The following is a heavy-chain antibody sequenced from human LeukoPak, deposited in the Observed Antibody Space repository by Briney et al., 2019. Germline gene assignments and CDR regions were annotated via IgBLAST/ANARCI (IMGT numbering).Heavy chain of an antibody. J-gene: IGHJ5*02. Sequence: PGGSLRLSCAASGFTFDDYTMHWVRQAPGKGLEWVSLISWDGGSTYYADSVKGRFTISRDNSKNSLYLQMNSLRTEDTALYYCAKDHSRHLLWFWELLPLGNWFDPWGQGTLVTVSS. D-gene: IGHD3-10*01. V-gene: IGHV3-43*01. CDR2: ISWDGGST. CDR3: AKDHSRHLLWFWELLPLGNWFDP. CDR1: GFTFDDYT.